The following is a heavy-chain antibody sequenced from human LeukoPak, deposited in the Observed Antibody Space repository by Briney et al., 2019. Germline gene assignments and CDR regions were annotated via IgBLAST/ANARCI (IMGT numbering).Heavy chain of an antibody. D-gene: IGHD6-19*01. CDR1: GFTFTTDA. CDR2: ISGSGGDT. V-gene: IGHV3-23*01. Sequence: GGSLRLSCAASGFTFTTDAMTWVGQAPGKGLQWVSAISGSGGDTYYEDSVKGRFTISRDNSKNMMYLQMNSLRAEDTAVYYCAKDQGPMSSSGWYDRDAFDIWGQGTMVTVSS. J-gene: IGHJ3*02. CDR3: AKDQGPMSSSGWYDRDAFDI.